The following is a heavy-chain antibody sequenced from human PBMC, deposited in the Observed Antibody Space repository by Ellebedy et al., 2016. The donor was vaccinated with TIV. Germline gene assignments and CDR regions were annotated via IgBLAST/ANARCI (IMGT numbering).Heavy chain of an antibody. CDR3: ARRLGYCSSTNCLSYGMDI. CDR1: GYNFNSYW. D-gene: IGHD2-2*01. Sequence: GESLKISCKGSGYNFNSYWINWVRQMPGKGLEWMGRFDPSDSFTKYSPSVQGRVTISADKSITTAYLQWSSLEASDTGIYYCARRLGYCSSTNCLSYGMDIWGQGTPVTVSS. V-gene: IGHV5-10-1*01. CDR2: FDPSDSFT. J-gene: IGHJ6*02.